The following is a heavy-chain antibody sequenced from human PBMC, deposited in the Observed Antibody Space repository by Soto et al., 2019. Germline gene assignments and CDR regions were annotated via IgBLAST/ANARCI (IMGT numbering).Heavy chain of an antibody. CDR2: IWYDGSNE. J-gene: IGHJ6*02. CDR1: GFTFSSYG. D-gene: IGHD3-10*01. CDR3: ARDSYYGPGRGGMDV. V-gene: IGHV3-33*01. Sequence: QVQLVESGGGVVQPGRSLRLSCAASGFTFSSYGMHWVRQAPGKGLEWVAVIWYDGSNEYYADSVKGRFTISRDNSKNTLYLHMNSLRAEDTSVYYCARDSYYGPGRGGMDVWGQGTTVTVSS.